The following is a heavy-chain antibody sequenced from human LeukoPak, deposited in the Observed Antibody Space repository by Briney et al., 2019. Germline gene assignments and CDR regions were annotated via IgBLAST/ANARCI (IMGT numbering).Heavy chain of an antibody. CDR2: ISSGGSTI. J-gene: IGHJ4*02. D-gene: IGHD5-12*01. CDR1: GFTFSSYE. Sequence: GGSLRLSCAASGFTFSSYEMNWVRQAPGKGLEWVSYISSGGSTIYYADSVKGRFTISRDNAKNSLYLQMNSLRAEDTAVYYCARLIVAMDYWGQGTLVAVSS. CDR3: ARLIVAMDY. V-gene: IGHV3-48*03.